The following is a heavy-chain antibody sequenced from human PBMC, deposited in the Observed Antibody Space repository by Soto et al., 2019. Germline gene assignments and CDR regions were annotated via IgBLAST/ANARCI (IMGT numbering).Heavy chain of an antibody. CDR3: ARDVITMVRGVIIGGPFDY. CDR1: GDSVSSNSAA. J-gene: IGHJ4*02. V-gene: IGHV6-1*01. Sequence: PSKTLSLTCAISGDSVSSNSAAWNWIRQSPSRGLEWLGRTYYRSKWYNDYAVSVKSRITINPDTSKNQFSLQLNSVTPEDTAVYYCARDVITMVRGVIIGGPFDYWGQGTLVTVSS. D-gene: IGHD3-10*01. CDR2: TYYRSKWYN.